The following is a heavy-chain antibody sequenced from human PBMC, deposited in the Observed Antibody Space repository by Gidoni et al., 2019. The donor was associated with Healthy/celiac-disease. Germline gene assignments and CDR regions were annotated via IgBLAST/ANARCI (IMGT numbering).Heavy chain of an antibody. CDR3: ATMSGYSGYDLGGVDY. Sequence: QVQLVQSGAEVKKPGASVKVSCKASGYTFTSYDINWVRQATGQGLEWMGWMNPNSGNTGYAQKFQGRVTMTRNTSISTAYMELSSLRSEDTAVYYCATMSGYSGYDLGGVDYWGQGTLVTVSS. CDR2: MNPNSGNT. CDR1: GYTFTSYD. D-gene: IGHD5-12*01. J-gene: IGHJ4*02. V-gene: IGHV1-8*01.